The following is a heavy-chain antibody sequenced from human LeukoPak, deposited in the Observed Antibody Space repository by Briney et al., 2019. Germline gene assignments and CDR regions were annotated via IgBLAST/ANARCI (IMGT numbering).Heavy chain of an antibody. V-gene: IGHV3-48*01. CDR2: ISSSSSTI. CDR1: GFTFSSYS. J-gene: IGHJ4*02. CDR3: ARGAVAGTDY. Sequence: PGGSLRLSCAASGFTFSSYSMNWVRQAPGKGPAWVSYISSSSSTIYYADSVKGRFTISRDNAKKSLYLQMNSLRAEDTAVYYCARGAVAGTDYWGQGTLVTVSS. D-gene: IGHD6-19*01.